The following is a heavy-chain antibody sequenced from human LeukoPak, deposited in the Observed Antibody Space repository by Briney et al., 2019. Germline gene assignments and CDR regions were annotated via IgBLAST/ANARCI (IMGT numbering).Heavy chain of an antibody. CDR3: ARDHVKLGSSFHPFDAFDV. CDR2: INTNAGNP. D-gene: IGHD2-2*01. Sequence: ASVKVSCKASGYTFTSYAMNWVRQAPGQGLEWMGWINTNAGNPTYAQGFTGRFVFSLDTSVSTAHLQISSLKAEATAVYYCARDHVKLGSSFHPFDAFDVWGQGTLVTVSS. V-gene: IGHV7-4-1*02. J-gene: IGHJ3*01. CDR1: GYTFTSYA.